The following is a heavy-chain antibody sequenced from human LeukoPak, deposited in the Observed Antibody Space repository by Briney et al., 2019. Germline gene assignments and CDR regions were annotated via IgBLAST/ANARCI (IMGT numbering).Heavy chain of an antibody. CDR2: IYHSGFT. CDR3: AREGTVRWFDS. Sequence: SETLSLTCTVSGYSISSGSYWSWIRQPPGKGLEWIGGIYHSGFTFYNPALNSRVTISVDTSKNQFSLKFNSVTAADTAVYYCAREGTVRWFDSWGQGTLVTVSS. V-gene: IGHV4-38-2*02. J-gene: IGHJ5*01. CDR1: GYSISSGSY. D-gene: IGHD1-14*01.